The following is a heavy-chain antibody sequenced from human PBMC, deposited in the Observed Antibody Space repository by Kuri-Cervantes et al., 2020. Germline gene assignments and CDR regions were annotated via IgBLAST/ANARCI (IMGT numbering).Heavy chain of an antibody. CDR2: IYYSGST. CDR1: GGSISSYY. J-gene: IGHJ4*02. V-gene: IGHV4-59*01. Sequence: ESLKISCTVSGGSISSYYWSWIRQPPGKGLEWIGYIYYSGSTNYNPSLKSRVTISVDTSKNQFSLKLSSVTAADTAVYYCARGHSSGWYDYWGQGTLVTVSS. D-gene: IGHD6-19*01. CDR3: ARGHSSGWYDY.